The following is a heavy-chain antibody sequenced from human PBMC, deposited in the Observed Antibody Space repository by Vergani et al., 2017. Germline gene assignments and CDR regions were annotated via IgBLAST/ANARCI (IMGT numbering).Heavy chain of an antibody. CDR1: GYTFTSFY. D-gene: IGHD6-6*01. J-gene: IGHJ4*02. CDR3: ARDLTYSTSRLGGGGFDA. Sequence: QVQLVQSGAEVKKPGASLKVSCKASGYTFTSFYVHWVRQAPGQGLEWMGWINPNSGATTYAQKFQGRVTMTRDTSITTVYMELSSLRSDDTAVYYCARDLTYSTSRLGGGGFDAWDQGTLVSVSS. CDR2: INPNSGAT. V-gene: IGHV1-2*02.